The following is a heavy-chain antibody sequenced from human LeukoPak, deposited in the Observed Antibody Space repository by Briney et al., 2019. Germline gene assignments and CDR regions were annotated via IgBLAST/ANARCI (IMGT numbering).Heavy chain of an antibody. V-gene: IGHV3-9*01. CDR3: ARDGPSRSPPSGWFDP. D-gene: IGHD2-15*01. J-gene: IGHJ5*02. CDR1: GFTFDDYA. Sequence: GGSLRLSCAASGFTFDDYAMHWVRQAPGKGLEWVSGLNWNSGGIVYADSVKGRFTISRDNAENSVYLQMNSVRAEDTAVYYCARDGPSRSPPSGWFDPCAQGPLVTVS. CDR2: LNWNSGGI.